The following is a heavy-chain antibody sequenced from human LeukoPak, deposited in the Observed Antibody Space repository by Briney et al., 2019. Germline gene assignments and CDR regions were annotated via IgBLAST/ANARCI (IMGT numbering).Heavy chain of an antibody. CDR3: ARVSSRWLGLFDC. J-gene: IGHJ4*02. Sequence: PSETLSLTCTVSGGSISGYYWVWIRQPPGKRLEWIGYIHYSGTTNYNPSLKSRVTISVDTSNNEFSLNLTSVTAAGTALYYCARVSSRWLGLFDCWGQGTLVTVSS. CDR2: IHYSGTT. V-gene: IGHV4-59*01. CDR1: GGSISGYY. D-gene: IGHD5-24*01.